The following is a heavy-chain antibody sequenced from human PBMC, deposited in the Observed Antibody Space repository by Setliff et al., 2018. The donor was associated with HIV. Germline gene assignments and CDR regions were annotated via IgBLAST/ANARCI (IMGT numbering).Heavy chain of an antibody. D-gene: IGHD1-1*01. CDR1: GYRFSGYG. J-gene: IGHJ4*02. CDR2: ISADTGNT. Sequence: ASVKVSCKASGYRFSGYGISWVRQAPGQGLEWMGWISADTGNTNFAQKFQGRVTLTTDTSTNTAYMELRSLRADDTAMYYCARQLSNSLESWGQGTLVTVSS. CDR3: ARQLSNSLES. V-gene: IGHV1-18*01.